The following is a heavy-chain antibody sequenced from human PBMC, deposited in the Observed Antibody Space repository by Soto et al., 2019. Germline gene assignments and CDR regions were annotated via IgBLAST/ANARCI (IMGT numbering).Heavy chain of an antibody. J-gene: IGHJ4*02. Sequence: GGSLRLSCAASGFTFSSYGMYWVRQAPGKGLEWVAVIWYDGSNKYYADSVKGRFTISRDNSKNTLYLQMNSLRAEDTAVYYCARGTIAAAGLFDYWGQGTLVTVSS. V-gene: IGHV3-33*01. CDR1: GFTFSSYG. D-gene: IGHD6-13*01. CDR2: IWYDGSNK. CDR3: ARGTIAAAGLFDY.